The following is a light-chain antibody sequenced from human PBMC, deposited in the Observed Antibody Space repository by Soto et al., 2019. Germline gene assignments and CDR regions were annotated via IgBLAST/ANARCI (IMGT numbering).Light chain of an antibody. CDR3: QQYYTWPRT. CDR1: QSVSSN. CDR2: GAS. V-gene: IGKV3-15*01. J-gene: IGKJ1*01. Sequence: EIVMTQSPATLSVSPGERAALSCRASQSVSSNLAWYQQKLGQAPSLLIYGASTRATGIPARFSGSGSGTEFTLTISSLQSEDFAIYYCQQYYTWPRTFGQGTKVDIK.